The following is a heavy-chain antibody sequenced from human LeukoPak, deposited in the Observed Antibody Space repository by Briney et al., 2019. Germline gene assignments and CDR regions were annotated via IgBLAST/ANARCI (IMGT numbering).Heavy chain of an antibody. D-gene: IGHD6-13*01. CDR1: GFTFSSYA. J-gene: IGHJ4*02. CDR3: AKDRGAAAGTIH. V-gene: IGHV3-30-3*01. Sequence: GGSLRLSCAASGFTFSSYAMHWVRQAPGKGLEWVAVISYDGSNKYYADSVKGRFTISRDNSKNTLYLQMNSLRAEDTAVYYCAKDRGAAAGTIHWGQGTLVTVSS. CDR2: ISYDGSNK.